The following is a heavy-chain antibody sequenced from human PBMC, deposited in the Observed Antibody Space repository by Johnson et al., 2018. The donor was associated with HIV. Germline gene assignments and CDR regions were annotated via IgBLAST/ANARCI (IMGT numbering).Heavy chain of an antibody. J-gene: IGHJ3*02. CDR2: IYSGGST. Sequence: MLLVESGGGLVQPGGSLRLSCAASGFTVSSNYMSWVRQAPGKGLEWVSVIYSGGSTYYADSVKGRFTISRDNSKNTLYLQMNSLRAEDTAVYYCAKGLGRAAAGTRNAFDIWGQGTMVTVSS. CDR1: GFTVSSNY. D-gene: IGHD6-13*01. V-gene: IGHV3-66*02. CDR3: AKGLGRAAAGTRNAFDI.